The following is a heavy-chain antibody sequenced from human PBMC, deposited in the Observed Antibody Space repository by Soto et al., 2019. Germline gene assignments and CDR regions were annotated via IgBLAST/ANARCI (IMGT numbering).Heavy chain of an antibody. CDR3: ANGAKGKGSTMIVVAYDAFDI. CDR1: GFTFSSYA. V-gene: IGHV3-30*18. J-gene: IGHJ3*02. Sequence: GGSLRLSCAASGFTFSSYAMHWVRHAPGKGLERVAVISYDGSNKYYADSVKGRFTISTDNSKNTLYLQMNSLRAEDTAVYYCANGAKGKGSTMIVVAYDAFDIWGQGTMVTVSS. D-gene: IGHD3-22*01. CDR2: ISYDGSNK.